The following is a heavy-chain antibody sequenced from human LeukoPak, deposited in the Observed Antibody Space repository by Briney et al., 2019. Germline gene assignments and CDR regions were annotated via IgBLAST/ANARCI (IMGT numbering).Heavy chain of an antibody. CDR2: INHSGNI. CDR3: ARDRVGATGGDAFDI. J-gene: IGHJ3*02. D-gene: IGHD1-26*01. Sequence: SDTLSLTCAVYGESLSGYYWSWIRQSPEKGLEWIAEINHSGNINYNASVQSRLTISVDTSKNQFSLKLSSVTAADTAVYYCARDRVGATGGDAFDIWGQGTMVTVSS. V-gene: IGHV4-34*01. CDR1: GESLSGYY.